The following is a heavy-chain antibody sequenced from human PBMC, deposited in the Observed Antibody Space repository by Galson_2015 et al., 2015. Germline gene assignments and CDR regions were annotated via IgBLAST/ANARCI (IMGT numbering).Heavy chain of an antibody. V-gene: IGHV4-30-2*05. Sequence: PSLKSRVTISVDTSKNQFSLKLSSVTAADTAVYYCARGPVLLWFGIMDVWGQGTTVTVSS. CDR3: ARGPVLLWFGIMDV. D-gene: IGHD3-10*01. J-gene: IGHJ6*02.